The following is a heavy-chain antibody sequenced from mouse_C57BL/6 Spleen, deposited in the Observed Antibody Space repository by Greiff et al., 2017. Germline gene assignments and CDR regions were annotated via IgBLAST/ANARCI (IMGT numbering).Heavy chain of an antibody. CDR2: IHPNSGST. J-gene: IGHJ2*01. V-gene: IGHV1-64*01. Sequence: VQLQQPGAELVKPGASVELSCKASGYTFTSYWMPWVKQRPGQGLEWIGMIHPNSGSTNYNEKFKSKATLTVDKSSSTAYMQLSSLTSEDSAVDYCATRGPFDYWGQGTTLTVSS. CDR3: ATRGPFDY. CDR1: GYTFTSYW.